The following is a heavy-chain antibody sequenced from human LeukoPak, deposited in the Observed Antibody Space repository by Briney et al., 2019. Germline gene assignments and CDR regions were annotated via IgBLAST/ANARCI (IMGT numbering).Heavy chain of an antibody. CDR1: GGSFSGYY. CDR3: ARLSTAAADYYFDY. J-gene: IGHJ4*02. V-gene: IGHV4-34*01. D-gene: IGHD6-6*01. Sequence: PSETLSLTCAVYGGSFSGYYWSWIRQPPGKGLEWIGEINHSGSTNYNPSLKSRVTISVDTSKNQFSLKLSSVTAADTAVYYCARLSTAAADYYFDYWGQGTLVTVSS. CDR2: INHSGST.